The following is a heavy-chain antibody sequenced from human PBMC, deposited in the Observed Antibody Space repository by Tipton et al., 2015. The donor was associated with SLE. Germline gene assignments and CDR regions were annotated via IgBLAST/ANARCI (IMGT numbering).Heavy chain of an antibody. CDR3: ASQLLFYYYGMDV. CDR2: ISYDGSKK. CDR1: GITFSIYA. V-gene: IGHV3-30*04. Sequence: SLRLSCAASGITFSIYAMHWVRQAPGKGLEWVAVISYDGSKKYYADSVKGRFTISRDNSKNTLYLQMNSLRADDTGVYYCASQLLFYYYGMDVWGQGTTVNVSS. D-gene: IGHD2-2*01. J-gene: IGHJ6*02.